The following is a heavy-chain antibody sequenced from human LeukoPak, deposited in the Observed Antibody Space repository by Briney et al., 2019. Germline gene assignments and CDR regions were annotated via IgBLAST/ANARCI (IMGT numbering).Heavy chain of an antibody. Sequence: PGGSLRLSCAASGFTFSDYYMSWICQAPGKELEWVSYISSSGSTIYYADSVKGRFTISRDNAKNSLYLQMNSLRAEDTAVYYCARDYYDSSGYSFDYWGQGTLVTVSS. CDR2: ISSSGSTI. CDR3: ARDYYDSSGYSFDY. D-gene: IGHD3-22*01. V-gene: IGHV3-11*01. J-gene: IGHJ4*02. CDR1: GFTFSDYY.